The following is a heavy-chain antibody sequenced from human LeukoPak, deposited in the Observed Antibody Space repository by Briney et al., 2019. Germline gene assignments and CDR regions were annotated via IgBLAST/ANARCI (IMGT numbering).Heavy chain of an antibody. CDR1: GYSISSGYY. J-gene: IGHJ4*02. V-gene: IGHV4-38-2*02. CDR2: IYHTGST. CDR3: ARGYDSSGYDYFDY. D-gene: IGHD3-22*01. Sequence: SETLSLTCTVSGYSISSGYYWGWIRQPPGKGLEWIASIYHTGSTYYNPSLKSRVTISVDTSKNQFSLQLSSVTATDTAVYYCARGYDSSGYDYFDYWGQGTLVTVSS.